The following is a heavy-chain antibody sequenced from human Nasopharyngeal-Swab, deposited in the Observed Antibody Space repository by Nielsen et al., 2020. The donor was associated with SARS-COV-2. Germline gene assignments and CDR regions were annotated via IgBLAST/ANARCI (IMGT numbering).Heavy chain of an antibody. CDR3: ARVGGIPGGYSSSWGYYYGMDV. Sequence: SETLSLTYAVYGGSFSGYYWSWIRQPPGKGLEWIGEINHSGSTNYNPSLKSRVTISVDTSKNQFSLKLSSVTAADTAVYYCARVGGIPGGYSSSWGYYYGMDVWGQGTTVTVSS. CDR1: GGSFSGYY. J-gene: IGHJ6*02. D-gene: IGHD6-13*01. CDR2: INHSGST. V-gene: IGHV4-34*01.